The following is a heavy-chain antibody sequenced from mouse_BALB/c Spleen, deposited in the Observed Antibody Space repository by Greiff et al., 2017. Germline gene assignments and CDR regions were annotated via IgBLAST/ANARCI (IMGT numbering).Heavy chain of an antibody. CDR2: ISSGGSYT. V-gene: IGHV5-9-3*01. CDR1: GFTFSSYA. Sequence: EVKLVESGGGLVKPGGSLKLSCAASGFTFSSYAMSWVRQTPEKRLEWVATISSGGSYTYYPDSVKGRFTISRDNAKNTLYLQMSSLRSEDTAMYYCASMITEGFAYWGQGTLVTVSA. D-gene: IGHD2-4*01. J-gene: IGHJ3*01. CDR3: ASMITEGFAY.